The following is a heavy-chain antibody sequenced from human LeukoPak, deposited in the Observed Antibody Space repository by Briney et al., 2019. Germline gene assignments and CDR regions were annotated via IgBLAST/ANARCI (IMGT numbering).Heavy chain of an antibody. CDR3: VRYYGAGAFDI. V-gene: IGHV1-3*01. Sequence: GASVKVSCKASGSTFTNYAMHWVRQAPGQRLEWMGWINAGNGDTKYSQNFQGRVTITRDTSASTAYMELISLRSEDTAVYYCVRYYGAGAFDIWGQGTLVTVSS. J-gene: IGHJ3*02. CDR2: INAGNGDT. D-gene: IGHD4-17*01. CDR1: GSTFTNYA.